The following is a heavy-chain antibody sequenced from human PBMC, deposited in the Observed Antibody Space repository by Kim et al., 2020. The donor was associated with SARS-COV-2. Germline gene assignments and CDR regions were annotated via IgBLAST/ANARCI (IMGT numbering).Heavy chain of an antibody. J-gene: IGHJ4*02. CDR3: ARDRGRGWLQPDY. Sequence: GGSLRLSCAASGFTFSSYSMNWVRQAPGKGLEWLSSISSSSSYIYYADSAKGRFTIPRDNAKNSLYLQMNSLRAEDTAVYYCARDRGRGWLQPDYWGQGTLVTVSS. V-gene: IGHV3-21*01. CDR2: ISSSSSYI. CDR1: GFTFSSYS. D-gene: IGHD5-12*01.